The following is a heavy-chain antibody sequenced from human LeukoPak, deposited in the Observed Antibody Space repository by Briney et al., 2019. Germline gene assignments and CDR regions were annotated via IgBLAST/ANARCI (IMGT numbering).Heavy chain of an antibody. Sequence: GGSLGLSCAAPGFMFHDYAIHWVRQTPGKGLEWVSLISGDGGSTFYADSVKGRFTISRDNSKNSLYLQMNSLRSDDTALYYCARESESSGWYDYWGQGTLVTVSS. J-gene: IGHJ4*02. CDR3: ARESESSGWYDY. CDR1: GFMFHDYA. CDR2: ISGDGGST. V-gene: IGHV3-43*02. D-gene: IGHD6-19*01.